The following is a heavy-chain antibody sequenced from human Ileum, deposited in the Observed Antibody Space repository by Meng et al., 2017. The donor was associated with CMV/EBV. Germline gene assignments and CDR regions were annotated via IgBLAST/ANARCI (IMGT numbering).Heavy chain of an antibody. CDR2: INPNTGGT. V-gene: IGHV1-2*02. Sequence: ASVKVSCKASGYTFTDYYMHWVRQTPGQGLEWMGWINPNTGGTKYSQKFQGRVTMTRDTSISAAYMELRGLRSDDTAVYYCARVLWFGDYYYYGMDVWGQGTTVTVSS. CDR1: GYTFTDYY. CDR3: ARVLWFGDYYYYGMDV. D-gene: IGHD3-10*01. J-gene: IGHJ6*02.